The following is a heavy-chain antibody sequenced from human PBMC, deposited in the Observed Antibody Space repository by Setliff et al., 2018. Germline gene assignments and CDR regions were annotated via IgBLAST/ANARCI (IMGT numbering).Heavy chain of an antibody. CDR1: GGSIGSSF. Sequence: PSETLSLTCTVSGGSIGSSFWNWIRRSPGKGLEWIGYKSNRGDTNSNPSLRSRLTMSVDTSKSQFSLNLTSVTAADTAVYFCARAVDSSGYFPYWYFDLWGRGALVTVSS. V-gene: IGHV4-59*01. CDR3: ARAVDSSGYFPYWYFDL. D-gene: IGHD3-22*01. CDR2: KSNRGDT. J-gene: IGHJ2*01.